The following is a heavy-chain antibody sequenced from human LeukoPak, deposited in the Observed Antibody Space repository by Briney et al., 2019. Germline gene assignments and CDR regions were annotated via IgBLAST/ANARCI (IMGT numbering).Heavy chain of an antibody. D-gene: IGHD3-10*01. J-gene: IGHJ4*02. Sequence: SETLSPTCTVSGGSISSYYWNWIRQPAGEGLEWIGRIYSSGNTNYNPSLKSRVTISVDKSRNQFSLKLTSVTAADTAVYYCARDSYGSGSYYPNYFDYWGQGSLVTVSS. V-gene: IGHV4-4*07. CDR2: IYSSGNT. CDR3: ARDSYGSGSYYPNYFDY. CDR1: GGSISSYY.